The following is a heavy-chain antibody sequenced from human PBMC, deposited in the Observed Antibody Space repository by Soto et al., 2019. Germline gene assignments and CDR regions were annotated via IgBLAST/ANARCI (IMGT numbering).Heavy chain of an antibody. CDR1: GYTFTSYA. Sequence: ASVKVSCKASGYTFTSYAMHWVRQAPGQGLEWMGWISAYNGNTNYAQKLQGRVTMTTDTSTSTAYMELRSLRSDDTAVYYCARVLGRKWPIDYWGQGTLVTVSS. D-gene: IGHD5-12*01. CDR3: ARVLGRKWPIDY. V-gene: IGHV1-18*01. J-gene: IGHJ4*02. CDR2: ISAYNGNT.